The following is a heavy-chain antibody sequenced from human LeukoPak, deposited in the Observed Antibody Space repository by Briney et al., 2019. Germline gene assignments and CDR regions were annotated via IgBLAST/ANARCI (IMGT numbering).Heavy chain of an antibody. CDR3: VKDRFSGYDFGILDY. Sequence: GGSLRLSCSASGFTFSSYAMHWVRQAPGKGLEYVSAISSNGGSTYYADSVKGRFTISRDNSKNTLYLQMSSLRAEDTAVYYCVKDRFSGYDFGILDYWGQGTLVTVSS. V-gene: IGHV3-64D*06. D-gene: IGHD5-12*01. J-gene: IGHJ4*02. CDR1: GFTFSSYA. CDR2: ISSNGGST.